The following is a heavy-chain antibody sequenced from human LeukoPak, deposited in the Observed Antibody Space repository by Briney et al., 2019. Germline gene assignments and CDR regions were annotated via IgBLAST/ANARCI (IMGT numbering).Heavy chain of an antibody. CDR1: GYTFTSYG. V-gene: IGHV1-18*03. D-gene: IGHD3-10*01. Sequence: ASVKVSCKASGYTFTSYGISWVRQAPGQGLEWMGWISAHNGNTNYAQKLQGRVTMTTDTSTSTAYMELRSLRSDDMAVYYCARYGYYGSGSYYPFNFDYWGQGTLVTVSS. CDR2: ISAHNGNT. CDR3: ARYGYYGSGSYYPFNFDY. J-gene: IGHJ4*02.